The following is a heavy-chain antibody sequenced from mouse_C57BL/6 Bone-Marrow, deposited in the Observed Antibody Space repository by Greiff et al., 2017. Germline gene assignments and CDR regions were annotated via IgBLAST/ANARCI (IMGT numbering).Heavy chain of an antibody. V-gene: IGHV1-15*01. CDR1: GYTFTDYE. CDR3: TRSLYYGSSWYYFDY. Sequence: VKLQESGAELVRPGASVTLSCKASGYTFTDYEMHWVKQTPVHGLEWIGAIDPETGGTAYNQKFTGKAILTADKSSSTAYMELRSLTSEDSAVYYCTRSLYYGSSWYYFDYWGQGTTLTVSS. J-gene: IGHJ2*01. CDR2: IDPETGGT. D-gene: IGHD1-1*01.